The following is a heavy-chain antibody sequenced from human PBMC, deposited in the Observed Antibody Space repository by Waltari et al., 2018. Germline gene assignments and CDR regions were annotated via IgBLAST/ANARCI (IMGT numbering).Heavy chain of an antibody. J-gene: IGHJ4*02. CDR1: GFTFGSYS. Sequence: EVQLVESGGGLVKPGGSLRLSCAASGFTFGSYSLNWVRQAPGKGLEWVSSISSSSSYIYYADSVKGRFTISRDNAKNSLYLQMNSLRAEDTAVYYCARVGTVTAFDYWGQGTLVTVSS. CDR2: ISSSSSYI. CDR3: ARVGTVTAFDY. V-gene: IGHV3-21*01. D-gene: IGHD2-21*02.